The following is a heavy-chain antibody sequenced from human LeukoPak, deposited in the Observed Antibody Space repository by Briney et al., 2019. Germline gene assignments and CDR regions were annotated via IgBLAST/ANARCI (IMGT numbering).Heavy chain of an antibody. CDR1: GFTFSSYG. J-gene: IGHJ4*02. CDR3: AKGGSPRTDY. Sequence: GGSLRLPCAASGFTFSSYGMHWVRQAPGKGLEWVAVISYDGSNKYYADSVKGRFTISRDNSKNTLYLQMNSLRAEDTAVYYCAKGGSPRTDYWGQGTLVTVSS. CDR2: ISYDGSNK. V-gene: IGHV3-30*18. D-gene: IGHD2-15*01.